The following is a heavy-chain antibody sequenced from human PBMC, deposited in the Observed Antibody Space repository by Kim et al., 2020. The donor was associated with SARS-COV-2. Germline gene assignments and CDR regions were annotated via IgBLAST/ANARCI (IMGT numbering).Heavy chain of an antibody. V-gene: IGHV3-15*01. Sequence: GGSLRLSCAASGFTFSNAWMSWVRQAPGKGLEWVGRIKSKTDGGTTDYAAPVKGRFTISRDDSKNTLYLQMNSLKTEDTAVYYCTTDHPPNDYGLDYWGQGTLVTVSS. CDR3: TTDHPPNDYGLDY. CDR1: GFTFSNAW. CDR2: IKSKTDGGTT. J-gene: IGHJ4*02. D-gene: IGHD4-17*01.